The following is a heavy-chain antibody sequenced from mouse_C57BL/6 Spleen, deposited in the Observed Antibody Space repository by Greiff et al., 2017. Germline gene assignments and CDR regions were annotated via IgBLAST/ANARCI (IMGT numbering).Heavy chain of an antibody. CDR2: IDPETGGT. CDR1: GYTFTDYE. D-gene: IGHD6-1*01. CDR3: TRGGLIYYLDY. Sequence: QVQLQQSGAELVRPGASVTLSCKASGYTFTDYEMHWVKQTPVHGLEWIGAIDPETGGTAYNQKFKGKAILTADKSSSTAYMELRSLTSEDSAVYYCTRGGLIYYLDYWGQGTTLTVAS. V-gene: IGHV1-15*01. J-gene: IGHJ2*01.